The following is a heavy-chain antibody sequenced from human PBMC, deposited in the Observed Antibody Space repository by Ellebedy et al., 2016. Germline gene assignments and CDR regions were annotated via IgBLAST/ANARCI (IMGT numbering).Heavy chain of an antibody. D-gene: IGHD3-22*01. J-gene: IGHJ6*02. V-gene: IGHV5-51*01. CDR1: GYSFTSYW. CDR3: ARYSSGYYSDYYGTDV. Sequence: GESLKISCKGSGYSFTSYWIGWVRQMPGKGLEWMGIIYPGDSDTRYSPSFQGQVTISADKSISTAYLQWSSLKASDTAMYYCARYSSGYYSDYYGTDVWGQGTTVTVSS. CDR2: IYPGDSDT.